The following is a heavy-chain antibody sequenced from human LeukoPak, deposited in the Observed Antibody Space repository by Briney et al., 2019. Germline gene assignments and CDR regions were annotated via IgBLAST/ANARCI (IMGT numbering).Heavy chain of an antibody. CDR2: ISSSSSYI. J-gene: IGHJ4*02. CDR1: GFTFSSYG. Sequence: GGSLRLSCAASGFTFSSYGLNWVRQAPGKGLEWVSSISSSSSYIYYADSVKGRFTISRDNAKNSLYLQMNSLRAEDTAVYYCARVLDYYYDSSGLMDDWGQGTLVTVSS. CDR3: ARVLDYYYDSSGLMDD. D-gene: IGHD3-22*01. V-gene: IGHV3-21*01.